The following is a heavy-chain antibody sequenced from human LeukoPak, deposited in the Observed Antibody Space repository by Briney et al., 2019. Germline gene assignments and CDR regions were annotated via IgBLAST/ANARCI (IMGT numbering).Heavy chain of an antibody. J-gene: IGHJ6*02. V-gene: IGHV3-66*01. CDR1: GFTVSSNY. CDR2: IYSGGST. D-gene: IGHD3-10*01. CDR3: AREIGAYGSGSSTSYYYYYGMDV. Sequence: PGGSLRLSCAASGFTVSSNYMSWVRQAPGKGREWVSVIYSGGSTYYADSVKGRFTISRDNSKNTLYLQMNSLRAEDTAVYYCAREIGAYGSGSSTSYYYYYGMDVWGQGTTVTVSS.